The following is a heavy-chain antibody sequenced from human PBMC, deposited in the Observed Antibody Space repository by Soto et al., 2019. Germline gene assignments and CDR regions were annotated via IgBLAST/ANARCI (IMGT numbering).Heavy chain of an antibody. CDR1: GGSFSGYY. J-gene: IGHJ4*02. CDR2: INHSGST. V-gene: IGHV4-34*01. Sequence: SGTLSLTCAVYGGSFSGYYWGWIRQPPGKGLEWIGEINHSGSTNYNPSLKSRVTISVDTSKNQFSLKLSSVTAADTAVYYCAREWRGYCSSTSCSIPGFWGQGTLVTVSS. D-gene: IGHD2-2*01. CDR3: AREWRGYCSSTSCSIPGF.